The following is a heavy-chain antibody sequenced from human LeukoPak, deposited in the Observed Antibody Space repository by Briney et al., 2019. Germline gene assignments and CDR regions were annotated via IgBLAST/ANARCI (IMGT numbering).Heavy chain of an antibody. CDR3: ARRPGGNSPYYYYYYYMDV. Sequence: PGGSLRLSCAASGFTFSSYDMHWVRQATGKGLEWVSAIGTAGDTYYPGSVKGRFTISRENAKNSLYLQMNSLRAGDTAVYYCARRPGGNSPYYYYYYYMDVWGKGTTVTVSS. V-gene: IGHV3-13*01. J-gene: IGHJ6*03. D-gene: IGHD4-23*01. CDR2: IGTAGDT. CDR1: GFTFSSYD.